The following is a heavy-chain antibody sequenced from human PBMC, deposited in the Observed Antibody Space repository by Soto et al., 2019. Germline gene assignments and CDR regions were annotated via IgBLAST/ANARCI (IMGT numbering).Heavy chain of an antibody. Sequence: PGGSLRLSCAASGFTFSSYGMHWVRQAPGKGLEWVAVISYDGSNKYYADSVKGRFTISRDNSKNTLYLQMNSLRAEDTAVYYCAKDVIAAAPTFYNWFDPWGQGTLVTVPS. V-gene: IGHV3-30*18. CDR3: AKDVIAAAPTFYNWFDP. CDR1: GFTFSSYG. CDR2: ISYDGSNK. J-gene: IGHJ5*02. D-gene: IGHD6-13*01.